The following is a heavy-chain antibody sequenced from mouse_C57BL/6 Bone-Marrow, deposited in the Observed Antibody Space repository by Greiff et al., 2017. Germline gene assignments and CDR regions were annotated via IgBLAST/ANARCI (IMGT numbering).Heavy chain of an antibody. CDR1: GYAFTNYL. J-gene: IGHJ4*01. Sequence: QVQLQQSGAELVRPGTSVKVSCKASGYAFTNYLIEWVKQRPGQGLEWIGVINPGSGGTNYNEKFKGKATLTADKSSSTAYMQLSSLTSEDSAVYCWARGGVYCSSSPYYAMDYWGQGPSVTVSS. D-gene: IGHD1-1*01. V-gene: IGHV1-54*01. CDR2: INPGSGGT. CDR3: ARGGVYCSSSPYYAMDY.